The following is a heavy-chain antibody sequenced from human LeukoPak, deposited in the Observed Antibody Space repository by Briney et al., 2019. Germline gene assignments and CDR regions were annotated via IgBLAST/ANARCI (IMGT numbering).Heavy chain of an antibody. CDR1: GGTFSIYA. V-gene: IGHV1-69*04. Sequence: SVKVSCKASGGTFSIYAISWVRQAPGQGLEWMGRIIPIFGIANYAQKFQGRVTITADKSTSTAYMELSSLRSEDTAVYYCARDLGDYYYYGMDVWGQGTTVTVSS. D-gene: IGHD7-27*01. CDR2: IIPIFGIA. CDR3: ARDLGDYYYYGMDV. J-gene: IGHJ6*02.